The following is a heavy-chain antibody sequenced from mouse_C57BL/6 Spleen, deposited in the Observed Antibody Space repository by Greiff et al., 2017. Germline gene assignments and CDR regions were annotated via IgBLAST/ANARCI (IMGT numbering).Heavy chain of an antibody. J-gene: IGHJ4*01. V-gene: IGHV6-6*01. CDR1: GFTFSDSW. CDR3: TRKRARDLLEAMDY. D-gene: IGHD2-1*01. CDR2: IRNKANNHAT. Sequence: EVQRVESGGGLVQPGGSMKLSCAASGFTFSDSWMDWVRQSPAKGLEWVAEIRNKANNHATYSAESVKGRFTISRDDSKSSVYLQLNSLRAEDTGIYYCTRKRARDLLEAMDYWGQGTSVTVSS.